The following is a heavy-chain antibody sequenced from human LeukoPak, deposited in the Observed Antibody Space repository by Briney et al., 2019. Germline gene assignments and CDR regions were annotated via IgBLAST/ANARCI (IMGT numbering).Heavy chain of an antibody. CDR1: GFTFSSYG. J-gene: IGHJ4*02. Sequence: PGGSLGLSCGASGFTFSSYGMHWVRQAPGKGLEWVAVISYDGNNKYYADSVKGRFTISRDNSKNTLYLQMNSLRDEDTAVYYCASRTFYESSCYYLDNWGQGTLVTVSS. CDR2: ISYDGNNK. D-gene: IGHD3-22*01. CDR3: ASRTFYESSCYYLDN. V-gene: IGHV3-30*03.